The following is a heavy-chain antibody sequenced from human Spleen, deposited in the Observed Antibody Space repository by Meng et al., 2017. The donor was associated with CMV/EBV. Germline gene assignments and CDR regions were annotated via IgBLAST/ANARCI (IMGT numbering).Heavy chain of an antibody. CDR3: ARSSGYFGSAYGIDV. J-gene: IGHJ6*02. Sequence: GESLKISCAASAFTVSKKYMRWVRQAPGKGLEWVSHIYRCSSTYYADSVKGRFTISRDDAKNSLYLQMNSLRAEDTAIYYCARSSGYFGSAYGIDVWGQGTTVTVSS. D-gene: IGHD3-22*01. V-gene: IGHV3-66*01. CDR2: IYRCSST. CDR1: AFTVSKKY.